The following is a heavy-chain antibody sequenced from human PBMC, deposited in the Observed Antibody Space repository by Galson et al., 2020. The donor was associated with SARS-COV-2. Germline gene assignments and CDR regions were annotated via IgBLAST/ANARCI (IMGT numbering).Heavy chain of an antibody. V-gene: IGHV4-30-4*01. CDR2: IYYSGST. Sequence: ETSETLSLTCTVSGGSISSGDYYWSWIRQPPGKGLEWIGYIYYSGSTYYNQSLKSRVTISVDTSKNQFSLKLSSVTAADTAVYYCAREKGVTIFGVVINPNWFDPWGQGTLVTVSS. D-gene: IGHD3-3*01. J-gene: IGHJ5*02. CDR3: AREKGVTIFGVVINPNWFDP. CDR1: GGSISSGDYY.